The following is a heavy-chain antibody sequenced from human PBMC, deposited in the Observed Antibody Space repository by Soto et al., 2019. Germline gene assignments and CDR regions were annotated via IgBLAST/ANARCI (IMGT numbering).Heavy chain of an antibody. D-gene: IGHD2-8*02. CDR1: GYTFTNYW. CDR3: ARQSFTGHYSNYAMDV. Sequence: GESLKISCKFSGYTFTNYWIDWVRQVPGKGLEWMGIINPGDSDTRYSPSFQGQVSISVDKSISTAYLQWSSLKASDTAMYYCARQSFTGHYSNYAMDVWGQGTAVTVSS. V-gene: IGHV5-51*01. J-gene: IGHJ6*02. CDR2: INPGDSDT.